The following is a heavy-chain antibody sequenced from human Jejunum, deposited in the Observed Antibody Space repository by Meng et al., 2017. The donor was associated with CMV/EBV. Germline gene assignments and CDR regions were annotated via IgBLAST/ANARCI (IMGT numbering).Heavy chain of an antibody. V-gene: IGHV1-18*01. Sequence: QVQLGQSGAEVKKPGASVKVSCKASGYIFNNYGVSWVRQAPGQGPEWMGWISAYNGDTNYAQTLQGRVTMTTDTSTSTAYMELRSLRSDDTAVYYCARVEVGITSGDYWGQGTLVTVSS. D-gene: IGHD1-26*01. J-gene: IGHJ4*02. CDR2: ISAYNGDT. CDR1: GYIFNNYG. CDR3: ARVEVGITSGDY.